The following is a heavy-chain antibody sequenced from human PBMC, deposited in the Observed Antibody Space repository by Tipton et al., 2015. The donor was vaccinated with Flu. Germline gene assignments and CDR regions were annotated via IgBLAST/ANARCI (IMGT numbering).Heavy chain of an antibody. V-gene: IGHV4-59*01. D-gene: IGHD3-22*01. CDR2: IGHSGST. Sequence: TLSLTCTVSGGSIGSYYWSWIRQTPGKGLEWIGYIGHSGSTNYNPSLRTRVTISVDTSKNQFYLKMTSVTAADTAVYYCARQITMINEDAFDIWGHGTMVTVSS. CDR3: ARQITMINEDAFDI. J-gene: IGHJ3*02. CDR1: GGSIGSYY.